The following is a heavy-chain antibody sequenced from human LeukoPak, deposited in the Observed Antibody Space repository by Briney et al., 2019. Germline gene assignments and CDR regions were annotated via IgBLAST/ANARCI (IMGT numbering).Heavy chain of an antibody. J-gene: IGHJ4*02. CDR2: IWYHGSNE. Sequence: GRSLRLSCAVSGFTFSSYGMHWVRQAPGKGLEWVAVIWYHGSNEFYADSVKGRFTISRDNSKNTLYLQMNSLRAADTAVYYCARDAYYFGSGSYVDYWGQGTLVTVSS. D-gene: IGHD3-10*01. V-gene: IGHV3-33*01. CDR3: ARDAYYFGSGSYVDY. CDR1: GFTFSSYG.